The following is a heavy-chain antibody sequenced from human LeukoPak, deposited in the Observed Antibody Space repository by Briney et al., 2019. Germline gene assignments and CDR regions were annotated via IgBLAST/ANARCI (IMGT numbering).Heavy chain of an antibody. Sequence: SETLSLTCAVYGGSFSGYYWSWIRQPPGKGLEWIGEINHSGSTNYNPSLKSRVTISVDTSKNQFSLKLSSVTAADTAVYYCARQLNPVFRSNWFDPWGQGTLVTVSS. CDR1: GGSFSGYY. CDR3: ARQLNPVFRSNWFDP. J-gene: IGHJ5*02. CDR2: INHSGST. D-gene: IGHD2-21*01. V-gene: IGHV4-34*01.